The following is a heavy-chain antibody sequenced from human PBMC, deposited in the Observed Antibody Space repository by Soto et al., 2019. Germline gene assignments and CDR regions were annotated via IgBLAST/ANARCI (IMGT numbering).Heavy chain of an antibody. D-gene: IGHD3-3*01. J-gene: IGHJ3*02. Sequence: SVKVSCKASGGTFSSYAISWVRQAPGQGLEWMGGIIPIFGTASYAQKFQGRVTITADKSTSTAYMELSSLRSEDTAVYYCARGDRFLESGAFDIWGQGTMVTVSS. CDR3: ARGDRFLESGAFDI. CDR2: IIPIFGTA. CDR1: GGTFSSYA. V-gene: IGHV1-69*06.